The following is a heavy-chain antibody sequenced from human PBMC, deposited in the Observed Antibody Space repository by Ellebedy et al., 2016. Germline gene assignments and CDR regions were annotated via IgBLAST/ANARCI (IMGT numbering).Heavy chain of an antibody. CDR1: GGTFSSYA. CDR2: IIPIFGTA. Sequence: SVKVSCXASGGTFSSYAISWVRQAPGQGLEWMGGIIPIFGTANYAQKFQGRVTITADESTSTAYMELSSLRSEDTAVYYCARDFGSTGNYFDYWGQGTLVTVSS. CDR3: ARDFGSTGNYFDY. D-gene: IGHD1-1*01. V-gene: IGHV1-69*13. J-gene: IGHJ4*02.